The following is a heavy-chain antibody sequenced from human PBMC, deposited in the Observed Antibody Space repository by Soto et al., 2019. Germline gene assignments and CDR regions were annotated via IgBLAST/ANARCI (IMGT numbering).Heavy chain of an antibody. Sequence: GESLKISCKGSGYSFTSYWIGWVRQMPGKGLEWMGIIYPGDSDTRYRPSFQGQVTISADKSISTAYLQWSSLKASDTAMYYCARHGYCSGGGCYSHYYYYYGMDVWGQGTTVTVSS. J-gene: IGHJ6*02. D-gene: IGHD2-15*01. CDR2: IYPGDSDT. CDR1: GYSFTSYW. CDR3: ARHGYCSGGGCYSHYYYYYGMDV. V-gene: IGHV5-51*01.